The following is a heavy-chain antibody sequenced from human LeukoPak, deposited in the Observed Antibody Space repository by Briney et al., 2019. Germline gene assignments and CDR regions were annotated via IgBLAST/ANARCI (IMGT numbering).Heavy chain of an antibody. CDR3: ARGRGYGGNSQGLIDY. CDR2: INHSGST. D-gene: IGHD4-23*01. Sequence: SETLSLTCAVYGGSFSGYYWSWIRQPPGKGRERIGAINHSGSTNSNPSLKSRVTISVDTSKNQFSLKLSSVTAADTAVYYCARGRGYGGNSQGLIDYWGQGTLVTVSS. CDR1: GGSFSGYY. V-gene: IGHV4-34*01. J-gene: IGHJ4*02.